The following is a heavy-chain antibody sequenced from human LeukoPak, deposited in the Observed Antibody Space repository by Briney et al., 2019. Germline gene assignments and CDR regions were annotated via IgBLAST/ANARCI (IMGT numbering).Heavy chain of an antibody. J-gene: IGHJ4*02. CDR3: ARRYYGSLSYPAYFDY. V-gene: IGHV4-34*01. Sequence: SETLSLTCAVYGGSFSGYYWEWVRQPPGLGLEWIGGISSSGSTYYNPSLKSRSTISVDTSKNQFSLRLNSLTAADTAVYYCARRYYGSLSYPAYFDYWGQGTLVTVSS. CDR2: ISSSGST. CDR1: GGSFSGYY. D-gene: IGHD3-10*01.